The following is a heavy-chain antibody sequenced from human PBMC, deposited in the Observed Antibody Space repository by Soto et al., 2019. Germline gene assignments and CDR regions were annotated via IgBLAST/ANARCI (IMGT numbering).Heavy chain of an antibody. CDR2: IYWDDDK. J-gene: IGHJ4*02. CDR1: GFSLSTSGVG. D-gene: IGHD6-6*01. V-gene: IGHV2-5*02. Sequence: QITLKESGPTLVKPSQTLTLTCTFSGFSLSTSGVGVGWIRQPPGKALEWLALIYWDDDKRYSSSLNSRLTITKDTSKNQVVLTMTNMDPVDTATYYCAHSRPPRLLDYWGQGTLVTVSS. CDR3: AHSRPPRLLDY.